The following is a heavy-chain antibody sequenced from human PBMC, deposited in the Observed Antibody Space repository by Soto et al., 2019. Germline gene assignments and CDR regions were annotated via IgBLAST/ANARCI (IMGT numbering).Heavy chain of an antibody. D-gene: IGHD3-9*01. CDR3: AKDWGENDWYNWFDS. J-gene: IGHJ5*01. CDR1: GFTFSTHG. V-gene: IGHV3-30*18. CDR2: ISHDGSEK. Sequence: QVQLVESGGGLVQPGTSLRISCAASGFTFSTHGMHWVRQAPGKGLEWVAMISHDGSEKYYVDSVKGRFTIYRDTSKNTLFLQMDRLRAEDTAVYYCAKDWGENDWYNWFDSWGQGTLVTVSS.